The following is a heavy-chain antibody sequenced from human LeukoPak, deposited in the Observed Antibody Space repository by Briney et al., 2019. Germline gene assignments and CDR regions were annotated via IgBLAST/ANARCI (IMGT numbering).Heavy chain of an antibody. V-gene: IGHV4-59*08. CDR2: IYYSGST. J-gene: IGHJ4*02. CDR1: GGSISSYY. Sequence: SETLSLTCTVSGGSISSYYWSWIRQPPGKGLEWIGYIYYSGSTNYNPSLKPRVTISVDTSKNQFSLKLSSVTAADTAVYYCARHGGYSYGPFDYWGQGTLVTVSS. CDR3: ARHGGYSYGPFDY. D-gene: IGHD5-18*01.